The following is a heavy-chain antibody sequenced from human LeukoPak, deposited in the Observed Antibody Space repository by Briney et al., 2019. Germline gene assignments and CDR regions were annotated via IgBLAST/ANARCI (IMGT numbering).Heavy chain of an antibody. CDR2: IWYDGSNK. J-gene: IGHJ4*02. CDR3: ARSRGDYGYFDY. CDR1: GFTFSSYG. V-gene: IGHV3-33*08. D-gene: IGHD4-17*01. Sequence: SGRSLRLSCAASGFTFSSYGMHWVRQAPGKGLEWVAVIWYDGSNKYYADSVKGRFTISRDNSKNTLYLQMNSPRAEDTAVYYCARSRGDYGYFDYWGQGTLVTVSS.